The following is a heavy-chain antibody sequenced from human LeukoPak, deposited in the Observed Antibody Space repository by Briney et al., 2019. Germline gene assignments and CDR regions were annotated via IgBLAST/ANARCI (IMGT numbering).Heavy chain of an antibody. Sequence: GGSLRLSCAASGFTFSSYAMSWVRQAPGKGLEWVAIIWYDGSDKYYADSVRGRFAISRDNSKNTLYLQMNSLRAEDTAVYYCGRVGCTGGSCKPYAYYATDVWGQGTTVTVSS. V-gene: IGHV3-33*08. D-gene: IGHD2-15*01. J-gene: IGHJ6*02. CDR3: GRVGCTGGSCKPYAYYATDV. CDR2: IWYDGSDK. CDR1: GFTFSSYA.